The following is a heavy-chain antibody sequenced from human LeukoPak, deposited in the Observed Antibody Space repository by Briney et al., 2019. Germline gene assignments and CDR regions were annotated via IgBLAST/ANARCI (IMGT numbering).Heavy chain of an antibody. CDR3: ARDQRRLSNSFDF. J-gene: IGHJ4*02. Sequence: GGSLTLSCAASGFSIKNYGFHWVRQPPGKGLAWVAVIWYDGSKMYYADSVKGRFTASRDDSKNTLSLQMDSLRAEDTAVYYCARDQRRLSNSFDFWGQGTLVSVSS. CDR2: IWYDGSKM. CDR1: GFSIKNYG. V-gene: IGHV3-33*01. D-gene: IGHD6-25*01.